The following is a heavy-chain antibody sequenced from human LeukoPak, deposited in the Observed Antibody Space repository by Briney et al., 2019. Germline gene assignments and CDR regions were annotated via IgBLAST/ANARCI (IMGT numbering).Heavy chain of an antibody. D-gene: IGHD1-26*01. V-gene: IGHV3-21*03. J-gene: IGHJ4*02. CDR2: ISGGSWYI. CDR3: ARSGRFFEY. CDR1: GFIFGGYT. Sequence: GGPLRLFCGASGFIFGGYTMNGVREARGKALEGGSSISGGSWYIYYVDSVQGRFTLSRDSSNNSLSVHVNSLRAKDTDLDYSARSGRFFEYWGQGTLVPVSS.